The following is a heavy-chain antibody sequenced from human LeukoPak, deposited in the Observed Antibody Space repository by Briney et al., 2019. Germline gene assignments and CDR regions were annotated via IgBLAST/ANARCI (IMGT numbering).Heavy chain of an antibody. Sequence: PSETLSLTCTVSGGSISSYYWSWIRQPAGKGLEWIGRIYTSGSTNYNPSLKSRVTMSVDTSKYQFSLKLSSVTAADTAVYYCARGGSSTSPYYYYGMDVWGQGTTVTVSS. V-gene: IGHV4-4*07. CDR2: IYTSGST. D-gene: IGHD2-2*01. CDR3: ARGGSSTSPYYYYGMDV. CDR1: GGSISSYY. J-gene: IGHJ6*02.